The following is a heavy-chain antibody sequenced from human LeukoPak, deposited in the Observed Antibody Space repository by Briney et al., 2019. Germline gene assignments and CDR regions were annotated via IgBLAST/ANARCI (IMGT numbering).Heavy chain of an antibody. J-gene: IGHJ4*02. D-gene: IGHD4-17*01. CDR1: GGSISSYY. Sequence: SGTLSLTCTVSGGSISSYYWSWIRQPPGKGLEWIGYIYYSGSTNYNPSLKSRVTISVDTSKNQFSLKLSSVTAADTAVYYCARDSPYGDFEYYFDYWGQGTLVTASS. CDR3: ARDSPYGDFEYYFDY. CDR2: IYYSGST. V-gene: IGHV4-59*01.